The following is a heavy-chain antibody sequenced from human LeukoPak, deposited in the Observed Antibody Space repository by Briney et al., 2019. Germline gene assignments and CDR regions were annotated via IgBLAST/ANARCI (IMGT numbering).Heavy chain of an antibody. Sequence: PEGSLRLSCVASGFTFSSYSMNWVRQAPGKGLEWVSSIDTSSSYIYYADSVKGRFTISRDNAKNSLYLQMNSLRAEDTAVYYCARSKAAPGAFDIWGQGTMVTVSS. CDR1: GFTFSSYS. D-gene: IGHD6-6*01. CDR2: IDTSSSYI. J-gene: IGHJ3*02. V-gene: IGHV3-21*01. CDR3: ARSKAAPGAFDI.